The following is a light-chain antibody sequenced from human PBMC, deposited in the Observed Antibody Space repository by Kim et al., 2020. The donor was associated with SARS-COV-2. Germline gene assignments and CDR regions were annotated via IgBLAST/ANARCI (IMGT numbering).Light chain of an antibody. CDR1: QDISNY. CDR3: QQSYGIPYT. CDR2: DAS. V-gene: IGKV1-33*01. J-gene: IGKJ2*01. Sequence: DIQMTQSPSSLSASVGDRVTITCQASQDISNYLNWYQQKPGKAPKLLIYDASNLETGVPSRFSGSGSGTDFTLTISSLQPEDFAIYYCQQSYGIPYTFGQGTKLEI.